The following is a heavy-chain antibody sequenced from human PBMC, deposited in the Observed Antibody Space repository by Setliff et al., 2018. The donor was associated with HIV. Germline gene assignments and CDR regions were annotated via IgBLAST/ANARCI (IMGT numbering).Heavy chain of an antibody. CDR2: IKQDGSEK. J-gene: IGHJ3*02. CDR3: ARESMSQNAFDI. CDR1: GFTFSTYY. V-gene: IGHV3-7*01. Sequence: GGSLRLSCAGSGFTFSTYYMSWVRKAPGKSLEWVANIKQDGSEKYYVDYVKGRFIISRDNAKKSLFLQMNSLRVEDTAVYYCARESMSQNAFDIWGQGTLVTVSS.